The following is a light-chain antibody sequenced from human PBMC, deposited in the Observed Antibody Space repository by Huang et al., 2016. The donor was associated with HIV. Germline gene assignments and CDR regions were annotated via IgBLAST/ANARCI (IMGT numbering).Light chain of an antibody. CDR1: RRVTSTY. CDR3: QQYGVSPYT. J-gene: IGKJ2*01. Sequence: DTVLTQSPGTLSLSPGERATLSCRASRRVTSTYLAWYQQKPGQAPRLLLYATSSRAAGIPYRFSGSGSGTDFTLTISRLEPADFAVYYCQQYGVSPYTFGQGTKLEIK. V-gene: IGKV3-20*01. CDR2: ATS.